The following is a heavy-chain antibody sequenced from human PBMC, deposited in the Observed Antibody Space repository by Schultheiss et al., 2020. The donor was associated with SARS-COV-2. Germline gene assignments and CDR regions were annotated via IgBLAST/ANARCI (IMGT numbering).Heavy chain of an antibody. D-gene: IGHD2-21*01. V-gene: IGHV4-38-2*01. Sequence: SQTLSLTCAVSGYSISSGYYWGWIRQPPGKGLEWIGTIYHTGSTYHNPSLKSRVAISVDTSKNQFSLKVDSVTAADTAMYFCARVGRIGSGGDRPGALDNRGQGTLVTVSS. CDR3: ARVGRIGSGGDRPGALDN. J-gene: IGHJ4*02. CDR2: IYHTGST. CDR1: GYSISSGYY.